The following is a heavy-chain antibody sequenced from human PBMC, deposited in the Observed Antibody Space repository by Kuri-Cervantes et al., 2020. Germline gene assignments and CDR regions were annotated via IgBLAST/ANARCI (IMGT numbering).Heavy chain of an antibody. CDR2: IYHSGST. D-gene: IGHD1-1*01. J-gene: IGHJ3*02. CDR3: ARVPGGIDAFDI. V-gene: IGHV4-4*02. Sequence: SETLSLTCAVSGGSISSSNWWSWVRQPPGKGLEWIGEIYHSGSTNYNPSLKSRVTISVDTSKNQFSLKLSSVTAADTAVYYCARVPGGIDAFDIWGQGTMVTVSS. CDR1: GGSISSSNW.